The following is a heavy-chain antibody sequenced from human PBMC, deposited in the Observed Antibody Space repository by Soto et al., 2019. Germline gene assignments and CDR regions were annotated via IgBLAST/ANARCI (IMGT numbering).Heavy chain of an antibody. D-gene: IGHD6-19*01. CDR1: GGSISSSSYY. V-gene: IGHV4-39*01. CDR3: ARHKGSSGWYERLNTWYFDL. Sequence: QLQLQESGPGLVKPSETLSLTCTVSGGSISSSSYYWGWIRQPPGKGLEWIGSIYYSGSTYYNPSLKSRVTISVDTSKYQFSLKLSSVTAADTAVYYCARHKGSSGWYERLNTWYFDLWGRGTLVTVSS. CDR2: IYYSGST. J-gene: IGHJ2*01.